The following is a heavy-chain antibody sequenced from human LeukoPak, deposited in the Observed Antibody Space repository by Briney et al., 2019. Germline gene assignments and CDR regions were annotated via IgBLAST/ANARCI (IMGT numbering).Heavy chain of an antibody. D-gene: IGHD3-10*01. J-gene: IGHJ3*02. CDR3: ARRYYGSGSHDAFDI. Sequence: ASVKVSCKASGYTFTSYDINWVRQAPGQGLEWMGGIIPIFGTANYAQKFQGRVTITADESTSTAYMELSSLRSEDTAVYYCARRYYGSGSHDAFDIWGQGTMVTVSS. CDR1: GYTFTSYD. CDR2: IIPIFGTA. V-gene: IGHV1-69*13.